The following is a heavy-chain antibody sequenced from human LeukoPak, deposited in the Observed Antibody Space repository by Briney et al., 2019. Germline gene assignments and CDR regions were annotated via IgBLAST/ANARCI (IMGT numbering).Heavy chain of an antibody. CDR2: ISGSGGST. CDR3: ARDPMGATSRFYFDY. Sequence: GGSLRLSCAASGFTFSSYAMSWVRQAPGKGLEWVSAISGSGGSTYYADSVKGRFTISRDNSKNTLYLQMNSLRAEDTAVYYCARDPMGATSRFYFDYWGQGTLVTVSS. D-gene: IGHD1-26*01. V-gene: IGHV3-23*01. CDR1: GFTFSSYA. J-gene: IGHJ4*02.